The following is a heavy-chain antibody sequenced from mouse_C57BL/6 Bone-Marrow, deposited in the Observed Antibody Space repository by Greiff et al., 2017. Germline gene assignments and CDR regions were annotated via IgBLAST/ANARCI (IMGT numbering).Heavy chain of an antibody. V-gene: IGHV1-69*01. CDR1: GYTFTSYW. CDR2: IDPSDSNT. D-gene: IGHD2-3*01. J-gene: IGHJ3*01. CDR3: ARSIYDGYWAY. Sequence: QVQLQQPGAELVMPGASVKLSCKASGYTFTSYWMHWVTQRPGQGLEWIGEIDPSDSNTNYNQKFNGKSTLTVDKSSSTAYMQLSSLTSEDSAVYYCARSIYDGYWAYWGQGTLVTVSA.